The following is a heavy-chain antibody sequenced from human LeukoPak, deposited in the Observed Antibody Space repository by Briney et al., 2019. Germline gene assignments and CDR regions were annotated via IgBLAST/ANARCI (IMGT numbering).Heavy chain of an antibody. D-gene: IGHD3-22*01. CDR1: GGSFSGYY. J-gene: IGHJ4*02. CDR2: INHSGST. Sequence: SETLSLTCAVYGGSFSGYYWSWIRQPPGKGLEWVGEINHSGSTNYNPSLKSRVTISVGTSKNQFPLKLSSVTAADTAVYYCASEARVHYDSSGYYYGWGQGTLVTVSS. CDR3: ASEARVHYDSSGYYYG. V-gene: IGHV4-34*01.